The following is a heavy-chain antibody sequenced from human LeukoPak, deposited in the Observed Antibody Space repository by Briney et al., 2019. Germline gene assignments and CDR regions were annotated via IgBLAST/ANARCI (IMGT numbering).Heavy chain of an antibody. V-gene: IGHV3-23*01. Sequence: PGGSLRLSCEASGFTFSDSAMSWVRQASGRGLEWVSLISASGGNSYYADSVKGRFTVSRDSSKNTLHLQMNSLRAEDTAVYYCAKTIYGDSTYYYYYGMDVWGQGTTVTVSS. D-gene: IGHD4-17*01. CDR3: AKTIYGDSTYYYYYGMDV. J-gene: IGHJ6*02. CDR1: GFTFSDSA. CDR2: ISASGGNS.